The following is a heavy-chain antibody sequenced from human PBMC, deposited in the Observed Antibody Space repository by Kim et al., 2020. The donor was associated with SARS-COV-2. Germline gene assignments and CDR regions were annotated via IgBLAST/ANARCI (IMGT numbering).Heavy chain of an antibody. CDR3: ARWATGDPVFDY. J-gene: IGHJ4*02. Sequence: TNHAPKLQGRVTMTTDTSTSTADMELRSLRSDDTAVYYCARWATGDPVFDYWGQGTLVTVSS. V-gene: IGHV1-18*01. D-gene: IGHD7-27*01. CDR2: T.